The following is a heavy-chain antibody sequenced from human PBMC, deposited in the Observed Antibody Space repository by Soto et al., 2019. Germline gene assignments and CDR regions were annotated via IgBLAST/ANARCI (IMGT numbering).Heavy chain of an antibody. V-gene: IGHV3-11*01. Sequence: QVQLVESGGGLVKPGGSLRLSCAGSGFTFSDYYMSWIRQAPGKGLEWVSYISRSGNTIYYADSVKGRFTISRDNAKNSLYLQMNSLRAEDTAVYYCARYLHRPAAPFDYWGQGTLVTVSS. CDR3: ARYLHRPAAPFDY. CDR2: ISRSGNTI. J-gene: IGHJ4*02. CDR1: GFTFSDYY. D-gene: IGHD2-2*01.